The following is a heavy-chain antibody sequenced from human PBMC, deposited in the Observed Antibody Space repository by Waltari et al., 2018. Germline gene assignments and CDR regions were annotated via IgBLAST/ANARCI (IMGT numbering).Heavy chain of an antibody. CDR1: GFTFSPSW. CDR2: IDSDGSST. J-gene: IGHJ4*02. V-gene: IGHV3-74*01. D-gene: IGHD3-10*01. CDR3: GRARVQGVKYFDY. Sequence: DVQLVESGGGLVQRGGSLRLSGTASGFTFSPSWMHWVRHGPGTGLMWVSRIDSDGSSTSYEDSVRGRFTISRDNAKNTLYLQMNSVRDEDTAVYYCGRARVQGVKYFDYWGRGTLVTVSS.